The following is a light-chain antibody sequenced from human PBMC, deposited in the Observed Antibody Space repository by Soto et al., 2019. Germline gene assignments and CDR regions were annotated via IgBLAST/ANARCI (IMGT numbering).Light chain of an antibody. Sequence: EIVLTQSPATLSLSPGERATLSCRASQSVSSYLAWYQQKPGHAPRILIYDASNRATGIPARFSGSGSGTDFTLTSSSLDPEDFAVYYCQQRSNWPLTFGPGTKVDIK. J-gene: IGKJ3*01. CDR1: QSVSSY. V-gene: IGKV3-11*01. CDR2: DAS. CDR3: QQRSNWPLT.